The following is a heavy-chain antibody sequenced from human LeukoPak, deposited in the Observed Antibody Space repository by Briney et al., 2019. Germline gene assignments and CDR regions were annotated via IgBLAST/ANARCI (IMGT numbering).Heavy chain of an antibody. CDR3: ARDNGYSFRAPYYYYGMDV. CDR1: GGSISSYY. J-gene: IGHJ6*02. Sequence: SETLSLTCTVSGGSISSYYWSWIRQPPGKGLEWIGYIYYSGGTNYNPSLKSRVTISVDTSKNQFSLKLSSVTAADTAVYYCARDNGYSFRAPYYYYGMDVWGQGTTVTVSS. D-gene: IGHD5-18*01. V-gene: IGHV4-59*01. CDR2: IYYSGGT.